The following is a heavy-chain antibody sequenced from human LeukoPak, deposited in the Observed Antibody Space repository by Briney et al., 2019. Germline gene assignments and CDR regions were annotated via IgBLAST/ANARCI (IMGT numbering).Heavy chain of an antibody. CDR3: AREDYDSSGPLYFDY. CDR1: GGSFSGYY. Sequence: SETLSLTCSVYGGSFSGYYWSWLRQPPGKGLEWIGEINHSGSANYNPSLKSRVTISVDTSKNQFSLKQSSVTAADTAVYYCAREDYDSSGPLYFDYWGQGTLVTVSS. D-gene: IGHD3-22*01. CDR2: INHSGSA. J-gene: IGHJ4*02. V-gene: IGHV4-34*01.